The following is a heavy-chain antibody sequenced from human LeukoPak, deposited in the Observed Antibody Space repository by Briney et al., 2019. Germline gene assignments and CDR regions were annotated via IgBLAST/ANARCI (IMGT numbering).Heavy chain of an antibody. CDR1: GGSISSYY. Sequence: SETLSLTCTVSGGSISSYYWSWIRQPPGKGREGIGYIYYSGSTNYNPSLKSRVTISVDTSKKQFSLKLSSVTAADTAVYYCARNYYDSSGYYPGLDYWGQGTLVTVSS. CDR2: IYYSGST. V-gene: IGHV4-59*01. CDR3: ARNYYDSSGYYPGLDY. D-gene: IGHD3-22*01. J-gene: IGHJ4*02.